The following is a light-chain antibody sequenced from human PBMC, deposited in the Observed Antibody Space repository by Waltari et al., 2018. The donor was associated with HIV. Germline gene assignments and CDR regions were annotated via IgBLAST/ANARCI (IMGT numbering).Light chain of an antibody. CDR1: RSNIGTNT. CDR2: NDN. J-gene: IGLJ3*02. Sequence: QSVLTQPPSASGTPGQRVTISCSGTRSNIGTNTVNWYQIIPGTAPKLLIYNDNQRPSVVPDRFSGSRSGTSASLASSGLQSEDEADYYCAAWDDRLDGQGVFGGGTTLTVL. CDR3: AAWDDRLDGQGV. V-gene: IGLV1-44*01.